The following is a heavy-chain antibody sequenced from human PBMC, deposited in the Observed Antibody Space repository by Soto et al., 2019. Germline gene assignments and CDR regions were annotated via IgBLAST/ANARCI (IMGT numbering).Heavy chain of an antibody. D-gene: IGHD2-21*02. CDR3: ARGTQVVTAIRYFDY. V-gene: IGHV4-34*01. J-gene: IGHJ4*02. Sequence: SETLSLTCAVYGGSFSGYYWSWIRQPPGKGLEWIGETNHSGSTNYNPSLKSRVTISVDTSKNQFSLKLSSVTATDTAVYYCARGTQVVTAIRYFDYWGQGTLVTVSS. CDR1: GGSFSGYY. CDR2: TNHSGST.